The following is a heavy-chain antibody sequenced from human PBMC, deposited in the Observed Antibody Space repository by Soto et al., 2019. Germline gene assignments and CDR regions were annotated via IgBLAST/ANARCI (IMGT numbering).Heavy chain of an antibody. CDR3: AAERNYDSSGYYVGNWFDP. J-gene: IGHJ5*02. CDR1: GFTFTSSA. CDR2: IVVGSGNT. D-gene: IGHD3-22*01. Sequence: SVKVSCKASGFTFTSSAVQWVRQARGQRLEWIGWIVVGSGNTNYAQKFQERVTITRDMSTSTAYMELSSLRSEDTAVYYCAAERNYDSSGYYVGNWFDPWGQGTLVTVSS. V-gene: IGHV1-58*01.